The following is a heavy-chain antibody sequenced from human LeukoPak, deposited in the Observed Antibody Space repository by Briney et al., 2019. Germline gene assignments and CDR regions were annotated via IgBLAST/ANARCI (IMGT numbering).Heavy chain of an antibody. D-gene: IGHD6-19*01. CDR1: GYTFASYY. CDR3: ARLGGWYRYYFDY. Sequence: ASVKVSRKASGYTFASYYMHWVRQAPGQGLEWMGIINPSGGSTSYAQKFQGRVTMTRDTSTSTVYMELSSLRSEDTAVYYCARLGGWYRYYFDYWGQGTLVTVSS. J-gene: IGHJ4*02. V-gene: IGHV1-46*01. CDR2: INPSGGST.